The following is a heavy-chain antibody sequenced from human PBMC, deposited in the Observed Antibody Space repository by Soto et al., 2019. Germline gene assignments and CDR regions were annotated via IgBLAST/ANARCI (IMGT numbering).Heavy chain of an antibody. V-gene: IGHV1-3*04. CDR3: EREAGVY. D-gene: IGHD3-10*01. CDR2: INTDNGNT. Sequence: GASVKVSCKGSGYTFINYAVNWFRQAPGQSLEWMGWINTDNGNTEYSQRFQGRVTITRDTSASTAYMELSSLRSEDTAVYFCEREAGVYWGQRTLVTVST. CDR1: GYTFINYA. J-gene: IGHJ4*02.